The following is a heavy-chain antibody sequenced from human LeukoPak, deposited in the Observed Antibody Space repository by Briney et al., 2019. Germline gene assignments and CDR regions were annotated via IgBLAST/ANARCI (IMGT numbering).Heavy chain of an antibody. Sequence: GGSLRLSCAASGFTFSNYLMSWVRQAPGKGLEWVSYISSSSSYTNYADSVKGRFTISRDNAKNSLYLQMNSLRAEDTAVYYCARAEYYYDSSGYSPTDYWGQGTLVTVSS. CDR1: GFTFSNYL. D-gene: IGHD3-22*01. V-gene: IGHV3-11*06. CDR3: ARAEYYYDSSGYSPTDY. CDR2: ISSSSSYT. J-gene: IGHJ4*02.